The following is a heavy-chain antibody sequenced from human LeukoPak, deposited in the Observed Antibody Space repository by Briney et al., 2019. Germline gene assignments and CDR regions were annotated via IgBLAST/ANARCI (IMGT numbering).Heavy chain of an antibody. J-gene: IGHJ4*02. Sequence: GASVKVSCKASGYTFTSYGISWVRQAPGQGLEWMGWISGYNANTKYEQQLQGRVTMTTDTSTSTAYMELRSLRSDDTAVYYCASWGRSSWAAYWGQGTLVTVSS. CDR1: GYTFTSYG. CDR2: ISGYNANT. D-gene: IGHD6-13*01. V-gene: IGHV1-18*01. CDR3: ASWGRSSWAAY.